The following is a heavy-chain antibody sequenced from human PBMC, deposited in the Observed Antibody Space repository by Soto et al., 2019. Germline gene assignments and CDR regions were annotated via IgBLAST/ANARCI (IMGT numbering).Heavy chain of an antibody. CDR1: GSSISRGGYY. Sequence: PSQTLSRTCIVSGSSISRGGYYCSLIRKHPGKGLEWFGYIYYSGSTYYNPSLKSRVTISVDPSKNQFSLKLSSVTAVDTAVYYCASGGRSRRWLPPDYWGQGTLVTVSS. D-gene: IGHD3-22*01. J-gene: IGHJ4*02. CDR2: IYYSGST. V-gene: IGHV4-31*03. CDR3: ASGGRSRRWLPPDY.